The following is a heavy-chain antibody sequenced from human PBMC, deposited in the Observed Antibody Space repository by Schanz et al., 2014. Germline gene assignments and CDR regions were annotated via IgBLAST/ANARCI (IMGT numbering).Heavy chain of an antibody. J-gene: IGHJ4*02. CDR3: AREDCSATSCYFRY. V-gene: IGHV3-11*06. Sequence: QVQLVDSGGGLVKPGGSLRLSCAASGFTFSDYYMTWIRQAPGKGLEWVSDISDSGDSTHYADSVKGRFTISRDSSKNTLYLQMNSLRAEDTAVYYCAREDCSATSCYFRYWGQGTLVTVSS. CDR2: ISDSGDST. D-gene: IGHD2-21*01. CDR1: GFTFSDYY.